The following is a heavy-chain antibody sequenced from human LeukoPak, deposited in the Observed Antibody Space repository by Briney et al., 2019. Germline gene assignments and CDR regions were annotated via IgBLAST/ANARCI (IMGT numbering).Heavy chain of an antibody. CDR3: AREGRSSTSCYRLGY. V-gene: IGHV4-34*01. D-gene: IGHD2-2*01. CDR1: GGSFSGYY. CDR2: INHSVST. Sequence: SETLSLTCAVYGGSFSGYYWSWIRQPPGKGLEWIGEINHSVSTNYNPSLKSRVTISVDTSKNQLSLKLSSVTAADTAVYYCAREGRSSTSCYRLGYWGQGTLVTVSS. J-gene: IGHJ4*02.